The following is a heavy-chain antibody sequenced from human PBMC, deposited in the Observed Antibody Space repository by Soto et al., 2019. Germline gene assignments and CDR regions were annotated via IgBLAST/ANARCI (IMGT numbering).Heavy chain of an antibody. Sequence: GASVKVSCKASGGTFSSYAISWVRQAPGQGLEWMGGIIPIFGTANYAQKFQGRVTITADESTSTAYMELSSLRSEDTAVYYCASAHDSSGYYHRVTFEYWGQGTLVTVPS. CDR3: ASAHDSSGYYHRVTFEY. D-gene: IGHD3-22*01. V-gene: IGHV1-69*13. CDR2: IIPIFGTA. CDR1: GGTFSSYA. J-gene: IGHJ4*02.